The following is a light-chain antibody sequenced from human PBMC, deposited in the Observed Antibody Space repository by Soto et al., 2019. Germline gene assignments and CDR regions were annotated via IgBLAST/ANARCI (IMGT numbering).Light chain of an antibody. Sequence: EIVMTQSPATLSVSPGERATLSCRASQSVSSNLAWYQQKPGQAPTLLIYGASTRPTGIPHRFSGSGSGTELTLTISSLQSEDFAVYYCQQYNNWSPALTFGGGTKVEIK. CDR1: QSVSSN. V-gene: IGKV3-15*01. CDR2: GAS. CDR3: QQYNNWSPALT. J-gene: IGKJ4*01.